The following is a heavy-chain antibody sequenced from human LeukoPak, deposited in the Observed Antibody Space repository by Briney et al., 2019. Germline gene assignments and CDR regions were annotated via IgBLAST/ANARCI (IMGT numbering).Heavy chain of an antibody. CDR3: AAPGWYFDY. Sequence: SVKVSCKASGFTFTISAMQWVRQARGQRHEWIGWIVVGSGNTNYAQKFQERVTITRDMSTSTAYMELSSLRSEDTAVYYCAAPGWYFDYWGQGTLVTVSS. CDR2: IVVGSGNT. D-gene: IGHD2-15*01. V-gene: IGHV1-58*02. CDR1: GFTFTISA. J-gene: IGHJ4*02.